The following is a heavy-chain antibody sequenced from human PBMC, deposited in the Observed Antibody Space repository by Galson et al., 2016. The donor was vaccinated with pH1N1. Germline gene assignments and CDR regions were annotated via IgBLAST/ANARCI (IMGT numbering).Heavy chain of an antibody. CDR1: GFTFSGFE. CDR3: ARDYYYYYGMDV. Sequence: SLRLSCAASGFTFSGFEMNWVRQAPGKGLEWISYITTSGDSLYYAASVKGRFTISRDNAKNSLYLQMNSLRVEDTAVYYCARDYYYYYGMDVWGQGTTVTVSS. V-gene: IGHV3-48*03. J-gene: IGHJ6*02. CDR2: ITTSGDSL.